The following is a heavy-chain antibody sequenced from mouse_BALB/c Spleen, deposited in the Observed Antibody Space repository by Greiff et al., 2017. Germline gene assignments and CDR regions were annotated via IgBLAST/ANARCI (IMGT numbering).Heavy chain of an antibody. Sequence: QVQLQQSGPGLVAPSQSLSITCTVSGFSLTGYGVNWVRQPPGKGLEWLGMIWGDGSTDYNSALKSRLSISKDNSKSQVFLKMNSLQTDDTARYYCARDRGGNYDAMDYWGQGTSVTVSS. V-gene: IGHV2-6-7*01. CDR3: ARDRGGNYDAMDY. J-gene: IGHJ4*01. CDR1: GFSLTGYG. D-gene: IGHD2-1*01. CDR2: IWGDGST.